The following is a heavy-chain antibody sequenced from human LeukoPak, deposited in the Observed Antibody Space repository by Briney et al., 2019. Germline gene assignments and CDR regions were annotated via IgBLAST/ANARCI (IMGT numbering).Heavy chain of an antibody. CDR2: INHSGST. CDR1: GGSFSGYY. CDR3: ARHGVDYYYYYYMDV. Sequence: SETLSLTCAVSGGSFSGYYWSWIRQPPGKGLEWIGEINHSGSTNYKPSLKSRVTISVDTSKNQFSLKLSSVAAADTAVYYCARHGVDYYYYYYMDVWGKGTTVTVSS. D-gene: IGHD3-3*01. J-gene: IGHJ6*03. V-gene: IGHV4-34*01.